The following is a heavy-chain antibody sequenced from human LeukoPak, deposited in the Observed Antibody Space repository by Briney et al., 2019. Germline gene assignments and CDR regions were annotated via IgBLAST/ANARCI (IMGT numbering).Heavy chain of an antibody. Sequence: GGSLRLSCAASGFTFSSYSMIWVRQAPGKGLEWVSSISSSSSYIYYADSVKGRFTISRDNAKNSLYLQMNSLRAEDTAVYYCARNYYYGSGSYYWFDPWGQGTLVTVSS. V-gene: IGHV3-21*01. J-gene: IGHJ5*02. D-gene: IGHD3-10*01. CDR1: GFTFSSYS. CDR3: ARNYYYGSGSYYWFDP. CDR2: ISSSSSYI.